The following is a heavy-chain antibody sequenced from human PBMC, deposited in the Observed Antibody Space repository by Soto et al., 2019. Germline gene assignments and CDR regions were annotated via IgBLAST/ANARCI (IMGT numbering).Heavy chain of an antibody. D-gene: IGHD3-22*01. V-gene: IGHV3-23*01. J-gene: IGHJ4*02. CDR1: GFTFSSYA. CDR3: AKYQPMTQPRPYFDY. CDR2: ISSSGGST. Sequence: EVQLLESGGDLIQPGGSLRLSCAASGFTFSSYAMSWVRQAPGKGLGWVSAISSSGGSTFYADSVKGRFTISRDKSRNTLYLKMKSLRAEDTAIYYCAKYQPMTQPRPYFDYWGQGTLVTVSS.